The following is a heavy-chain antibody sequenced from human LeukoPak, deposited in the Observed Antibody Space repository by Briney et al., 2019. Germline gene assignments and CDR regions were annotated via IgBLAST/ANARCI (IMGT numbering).Heavy chain of an antibody. V-gene: IGHV3-23*01. D-gene: IGHD6-19*01. CDR3: ARDLGLRGWNWFDP. Sequence: GGTLRLSCAASGFTFSSYGMSWVRQAPGKGLEWVSAISGSGGSTYYADSVKGRFTISRDNAKNSLYLQMNSLRAEDTAVYYCARDLGLRGWNWFDPWGQGTLVTVSS. CDR1: GFTFSSYG. J-gene: IGHJ5*02. CDR2: ISGSGGST.